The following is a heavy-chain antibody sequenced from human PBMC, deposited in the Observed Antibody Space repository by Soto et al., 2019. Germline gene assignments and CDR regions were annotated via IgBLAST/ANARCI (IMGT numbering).Heavy chain of an antibody. CDR1: GGSICSGGYY. CDR3: ARAPYYGSGSPDY. CDR2: IYYSGST. Sequence: SETLSLTCTVSGGSICSGGYYWSCIRQHPGKGLEWIGYIYYSGSTYYNPSLKSRVTISVDTSKNQFSLKLSSVTAADTAAYYCARAPYYGSGSPDYWSQGTLVTVSS. D-gene: IGHD3-10*01. J-gene: IGHJ4*02. V-gene: IGHV4-31*03.